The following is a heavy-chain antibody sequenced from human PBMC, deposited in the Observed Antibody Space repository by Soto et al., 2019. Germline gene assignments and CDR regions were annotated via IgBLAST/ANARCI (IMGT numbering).Heavy chain of an antibody. D-gene: IGHD2-15*01. Sequence: QAQLVQSGTEVKKPGASVKVSCKASGYTFVNFGINWVRQAPGQGLEWMGWINPYNGNTKFAQRAQGRVSMTTDTSTTTAYLELRSLRSDDTAIYYCARDPRYCSGDRCYNWFDPWGQGTLVTVSS. CDR2: INPYNGNT. J-gene: IGHJ5*02. CDR3: ARDPRYCSGDRCYNWFDP. CDR1: GYTFVNFG. V-gene: IGHV1-18*01.